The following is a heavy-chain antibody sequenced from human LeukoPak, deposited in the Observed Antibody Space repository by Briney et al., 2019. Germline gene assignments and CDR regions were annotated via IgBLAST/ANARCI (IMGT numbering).Heavy chain of an antibody. CDR1: GYTFASYD. Sequence: ASVKVSCKASGYTFASYDINWVRQATGQGLEWMGWMNPNSGNTGYAQKFQGRVTMTRNTSISTAYMELSSLRSEDTAVYYCARGRDYYDSSVMSNWGQGTLVTVSS. CDR2: MNPNSGNT. CDR3: ARGRDYYDSSVMSN. D-gene: IGHD3-22*01. J-gene: IGHJ4*02. V-gene: IGHV1-8*01.